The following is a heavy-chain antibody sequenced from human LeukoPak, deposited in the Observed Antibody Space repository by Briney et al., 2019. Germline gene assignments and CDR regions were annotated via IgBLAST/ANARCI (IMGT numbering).Heavy chain of an antibody. Sequence: GGSLRLSCAASGFTFSSYAMHWVRQAPGKGLEWVAVISYDASNKYYGDSVKGRFTVSRDNSKNTLYLQMNSLRAEDTAVYYCAKDSRRYCSSTSCFADFDYWGQGTLVTVPS. J-gene: IGHJ4*02. V-gene: IGHV3-30-3*01. D-gene: IGHD2-2*01. CDR3: AKDSRRYCSSTSCFADFDY. CDR2: ISYDASNK. CDR1: GFTFSSYA.